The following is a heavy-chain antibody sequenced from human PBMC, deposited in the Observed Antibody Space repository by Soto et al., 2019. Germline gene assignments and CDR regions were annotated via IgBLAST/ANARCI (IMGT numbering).Heavy chain of an antibody. Sequence: GGSLRLSCAASGFTFNNYAMHWVRQAPGKGLEWVAVTSYDEKNKYHTDSVKGRFTISRDNSKNTLYLQMDNLRTEDTAVYYCARAYSSGWSLPFDYWGQGTLVTVSS. CDR3: ARAYSSGWSLPFDY. V-gene: IGHV3-30*04. CDR2: TSYDEKNK. D-gene: IGHD6-19*01. CDR1: GFTFNNYA. J-gene: IGHJ4*02.